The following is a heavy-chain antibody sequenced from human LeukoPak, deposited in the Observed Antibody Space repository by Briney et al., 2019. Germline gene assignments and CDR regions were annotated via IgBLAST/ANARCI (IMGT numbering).Heavy chain of an antibody. CDR3: AKGGGLATGDYFDS. D-gene: IGHD5-12*01. J-gene: IGHJ4*02. Sequence: GGSLRLSCAASGFTFSDYYMSWIRQAPGKGLEWVSYISTSGDTIYYADSVKGRFTISRDNAKNSLYLQMNSLRAEDTAVYYCAKGGGLATGDYFDSWGQGTLVTVSS. CDR2: ISTSGDTI. CDR1: GFTFSDYY. V-gene: IGHV3-11*04.